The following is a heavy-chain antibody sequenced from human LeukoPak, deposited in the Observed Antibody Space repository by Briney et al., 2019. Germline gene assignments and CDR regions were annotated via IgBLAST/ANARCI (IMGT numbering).Heavy chain of an antibody. D-gene: IGHD1-26*01. J-gene: IGHJ4*02. CDR3: ARESGNSGSYYFDY. Sequence: GGSLRLSCAASGFIFSISSMNWVRQAPGRGLEWVASITGSSTYIYYADSVKGRFTISRDNAKDSLYLQMNSLKAEDTAVYHCARESGNSGSYYFDYWGQGTLVTVSS. V-gene: IGHV3-21*01. CDR2: ITGSSTYI. CDR1: GFIFSISS.